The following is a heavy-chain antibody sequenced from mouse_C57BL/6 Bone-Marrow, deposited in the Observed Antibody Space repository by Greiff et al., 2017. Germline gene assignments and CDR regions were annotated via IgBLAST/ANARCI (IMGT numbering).Heavy chain of an antibody. CDR2: INPSNGGT. V-gene: IGHV1-53*01. D-gene: IGHD2-1*01. J-gene: IGHJ1*03. CDR1: GYTFTSYW. Sequence: QVQLQQPGTELVKPGASVKLSCKASGYTFTSYWMHWVKQRPGQGLEWIGNINPSNGGTNYNEKFKSKATLTVAKSSSTAYMQLSSLTSEDSAVYVYARPIYYGNILWYVDVWGTGTTVTVSS. CDR3: ARPIYYGNILWYVDV.